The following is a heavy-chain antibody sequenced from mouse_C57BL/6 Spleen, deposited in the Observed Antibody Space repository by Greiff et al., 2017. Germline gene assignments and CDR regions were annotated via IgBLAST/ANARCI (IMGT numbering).Heavy chain of an antibody. CDR2: ISTYYGDA. V-gene: IGHV1-67*01. Sequence: VQLQESGPELVRPGVSVKISCKGSGYTFTDYAMHWVKQSHAKSLEWIGVISTYYGDASYNQKFKDKATMTVDKSSSTAYMELARRTSEDSAVYYCGITTVVDSFAYWGQGTLVTVSA. J-gene: IGHJ3*01. D-gene: IGHD1-1*01. CDR3: GITTVVDSFAY. CDR1: GYTFTDYA.